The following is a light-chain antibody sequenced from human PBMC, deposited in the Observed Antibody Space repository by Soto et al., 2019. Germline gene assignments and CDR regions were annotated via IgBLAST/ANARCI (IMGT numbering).Light chain of an antibody. CDR1: QSVSSSY. J-gene: IGKJ5*01. V-gene: IGKV3D-20*02. CDR3: QQRSNWPPIT. Sequence: IVLTQSPATLSLSPGERATLSCSASQSVSSSYLAWYQQKPGQAPRLLIYGASSRATGIPDRFSGSGSGTDFTLTISSLEPEDFAVYYCQQRSNWPPITFGQGTRLEIK. CDR2: GAS.